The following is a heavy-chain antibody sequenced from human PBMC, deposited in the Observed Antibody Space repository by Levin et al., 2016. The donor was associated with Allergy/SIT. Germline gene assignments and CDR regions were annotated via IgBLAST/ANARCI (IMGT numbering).Heavy chain of an antibody. CDR2: ISYDGTNE. CDR1: GFTFSSYG. D-gene: IGHD2-2*01. Sequence: SCAASGFTFSSYGMHWVRQAPGKGLEWVAVISYDGTNEYYADSVKGRFTISRDNSKNTLYLQMHSLRAEDTAVYYCARGGEISTWNYYYGMDVWGQGTTVTVSS. CDR3: ARGGEISTWNYYYGMDV. J-gene: IGHJ6*02. V-gene: IGHV3-30*03.